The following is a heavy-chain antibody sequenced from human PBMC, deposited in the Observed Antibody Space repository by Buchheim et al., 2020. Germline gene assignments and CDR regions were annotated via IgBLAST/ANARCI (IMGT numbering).Heavy chain of an antibody. D-gene: IGHD5-12*01. Sequence: EVQLVESGGGLVQPGGSLRLSCAASGFTFSSYSMNWVRQAPGKGLEWVSYISSSSSTIYYPDSVKGRFTISSDNAKNSLYLQMNSLRAEDTAVYYCARGKVATKKGAEYFQHWGQGTL. J-gene: IGHJ1*01. V-gene: IGHV3-48*01. CDR1: GFTFSSYS. CDR3: ARGKVATKKGAEYFQH. CDR2: ISSSSSTI.